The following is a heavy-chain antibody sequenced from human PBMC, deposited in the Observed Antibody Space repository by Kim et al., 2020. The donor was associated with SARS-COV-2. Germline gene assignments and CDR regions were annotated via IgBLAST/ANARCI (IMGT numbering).Heavy chain of an antibody. J-gene: IGHJ4*02. CDR3: ARVGRRYDCLDY. D-gene: IGHD3-9*01. Sequence: YYADTVRGRFTISRDNAKNSLYLQMNSLRAEDTAVYYCARVGRRYDCLDYWGQGTLVTVSS. V-gene: IGHV3-48*03.